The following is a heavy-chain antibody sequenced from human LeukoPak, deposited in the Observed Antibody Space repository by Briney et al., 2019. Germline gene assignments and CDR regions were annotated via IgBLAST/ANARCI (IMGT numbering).Heavy chain of an antibody. CDR3: ARGGSDTAMAHDY. CDR2: ISRDGSRT. J-gene: IGHJ4*02. V-gene: IGHV3-74*01. Sequence: GGSLRLSCAASGFTFSNHWMHWVRQAPGKGLMWVSRISRDGSRTDYADSVKGRFTISRDDAKNTLYLQVNSLRAEDTAMYFCARGGSDTAMAHDYWGQGTLVTVSS. CDR1: GFTFSNHW. D-gene: IGHD5-18*01.